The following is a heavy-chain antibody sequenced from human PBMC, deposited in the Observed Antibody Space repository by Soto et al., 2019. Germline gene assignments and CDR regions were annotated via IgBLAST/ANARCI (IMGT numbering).Heavy chain of an antibody. CDR1: GGSISSYY. Sequence: SETLSLTCTVSGGSISSYYWSWIRQPPGKGLEWIGYIHYSGSTNYNPSLKSRVTISVDTSKNQFSLKLSSVTAADTAVYYCARHRGTISLTDYWGQGTLVPVSS. CDR3: ARHRGTISLTDY. CDR2: IHYSGST. D-gene: IGHD3-9*01. J-gene: IGHJ4*02. V-gene: IGHV4-59*08.